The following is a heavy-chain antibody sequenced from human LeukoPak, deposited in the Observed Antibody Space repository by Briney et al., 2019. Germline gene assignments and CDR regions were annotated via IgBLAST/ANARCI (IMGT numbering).Heavy chain of an antibody. CDR2: ISGGGERA. CDR3: GKDGGQYSSGPEFDP. CDR1: GILFSNTA. V-gene: IGHV3-23*01. D-gene: IGHD6-19*01. J-gene: IGHJ5*02. Sequence: AGGSLRLSCAASGILFSNTAMNWARQSPGRGLEWVSAISGGGERAFYADSVKGRFTISMDNSKNILYLQMNSLTADDTAIYYCGKDGGQYSSGPEFDPRGQGALVTVSS.